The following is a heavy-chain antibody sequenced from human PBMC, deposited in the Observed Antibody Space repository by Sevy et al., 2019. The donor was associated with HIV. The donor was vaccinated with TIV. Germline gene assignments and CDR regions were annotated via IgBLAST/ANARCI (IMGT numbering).Heavy chain of an antibody. J-gene: IGHJ4*02. CDR1: GFTFSSYA. V-gene: IGHV3-23*01. D-gene: IGHD3-10*01. Sequence: GGSLRLSCAASGFTFSSYAMSWVRQAPGKGLEWVSAISGSGGSTYYADSVKGRFTISRDNSKNTLYLQMNSLRVEETAVYYCAKAPNGYYGSGREGYYFDYWGQGTLVTVSS. CDR2: ISGSGGST. CDR3: AKAPNGYYGSGREGYYFDY.